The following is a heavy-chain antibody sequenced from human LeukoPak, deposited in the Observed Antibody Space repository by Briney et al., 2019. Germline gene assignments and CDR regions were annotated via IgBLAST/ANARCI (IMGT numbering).Heavy chain of an antibody. Sequence: GAPVKVSCKASGYTFNSHGISWVRQAPGQGLEWMGWISAYNGDTNFAQKFQGRVTLTTDRTTSTAYLELRSLRSDDTAVYYCARDPSNTSGWKTWFDPWGQGTLVTVSS. CDR2: ISAYNGDT. V-gene: IGHV1-18*04. CDR3: ARDPSNTSGWKTWFDP. CDR1: GYTFNSHG. J-gene: IGHJ5*02. D-gene: IGHD6-19*01.